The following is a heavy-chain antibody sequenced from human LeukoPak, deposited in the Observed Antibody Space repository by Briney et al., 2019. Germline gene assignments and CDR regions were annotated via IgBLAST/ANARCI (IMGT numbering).Heavy chain of an antibody. D-gene: IGHD1-1*01. J-gene: IGHJ4*02. Sequence: GASVKVSCKASGYTFTNYYMHWVRQAPGQGLGWMGWLNPKTGVTDYAQKFQGRVTMTRDTSINTVYMELTRLRSDDTAIYYCARDPSSGTHFDYWGQGTLVTVSS. CDR2: LNPKTGVT. CDR1: GYTFTNYY. CDR3: ARDPSSGTHFDY. V-gene: IGHV1-2*02.